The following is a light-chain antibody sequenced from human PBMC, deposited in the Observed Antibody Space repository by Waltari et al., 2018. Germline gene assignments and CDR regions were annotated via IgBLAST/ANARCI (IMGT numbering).Light chain of an antibody. CDR1: RSDVADYTL. CDR3: CAFAGYGVYV. CDR2: EVS. V-gene: IGLV2-23*02. J-gene: IGLJ1*01. Sequence: SALTQPASVSGSPGQSITISCTQRRSDVADYTLTSGYHHHPGGAPKLLIYEVSKRPSGVSSRFSGSKSGKTASLTISGLQAEDEGDYYCCAFAGYGVYVFGSGTHVAVL.